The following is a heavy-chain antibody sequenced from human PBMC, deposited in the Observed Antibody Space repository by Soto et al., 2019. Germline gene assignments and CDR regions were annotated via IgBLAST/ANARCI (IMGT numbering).Heavy chain of an antibody. D-gene: IGHD3-22*01. Sequence: TGGSLRLSCTASGFTFGDYAMSWVRQAPGKGLEWVGFIRSKAYGGTTEYAASVKGRFTISRDDSKSIAYLQMNSLKTEDTAVYYCTREITMIVVYYFDYWGQGTLVTVPS. J-gene: IGHJ4*02. CDR1: GFTFGDYA. CDR3: TREITMIVVYYFDY. V-gene: IGHV3-49*04. CDR2: IRSKAYGGTT.